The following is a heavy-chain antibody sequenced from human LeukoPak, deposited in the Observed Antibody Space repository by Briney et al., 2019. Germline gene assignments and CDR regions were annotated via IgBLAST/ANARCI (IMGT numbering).Heavy chain of an antibody. V-gene: IGHV3-23*01. D-gene: IGHD3-22*01. Sequence: GGSLRLSCAASGFTFSSYAMSWGRQAPGKGLEWVSAISGSGGSTYYADSVKGRFTISRDNSKNTLYLQMNSLRAEDTAVYYCAKGFITMIVESSLIDYWGQGTLVTVSS. CDR1: GFTFSSYA. CDR2: ISGSGGST. J-gene: IGHJ4*02. CDR3: AKGFITMIVESSLIDY.